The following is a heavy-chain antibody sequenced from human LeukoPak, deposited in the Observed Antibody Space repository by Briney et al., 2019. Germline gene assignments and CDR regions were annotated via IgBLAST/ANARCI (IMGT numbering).Heavy chain of an antibody. J-gene: IGHJ5*02. Sequence: SVKVSCKASGGTFSSYAISWVRQASGQGLEWMGGIIPIFGTANYAQKFQGRVTITTDESTSTAYMELSSLRSEDTAVYYCARGVRDYRPRFDPWGQGTLVTVSS. V-gene: IGHV1-69*05. D-gene: IGHD4-11*01. CDR1: GGTFSSYA. CDR2: IIPIFGTA. CDR3: ARGVRDYRPRFDP.